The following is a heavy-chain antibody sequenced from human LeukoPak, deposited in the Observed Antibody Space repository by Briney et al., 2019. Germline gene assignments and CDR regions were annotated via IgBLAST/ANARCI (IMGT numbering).Heavy chain of an antibody. Sequence: GGSLRLSCVGSGFTFGDFWMNWVRQAPGKGLEWVSYISSSGSTIYYADSVKGRFTISRDNAKNSLYLQMNSLRAEDTAVYYCATDGDSSSWKRGGIDYWGQGTLVTVSS. V-gene: IGHV3-11*04. CDR1: GFTFGDFW. D-gene: IGHD6-13*01. CDR3: ATDGDSSSWKRGGIDY. J-gene: IGHJ4*02. CDR2: ISSSGSTI.